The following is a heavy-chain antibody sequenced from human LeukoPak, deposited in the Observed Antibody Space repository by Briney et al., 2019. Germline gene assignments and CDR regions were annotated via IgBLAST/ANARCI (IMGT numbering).Heavy chain of an antibody. V-gene: IGHV1-2*02. CDR1: GYTFTGYY. D-gene: IGHD3-16*02. J-gene: IGHJ4*02. CDR3: ARGSSNSIMITFGGVIVPFDY. Sequence: ASVKVSCKASGYTFTGYYMHWVRQAPGQGLEWMGWINPNSGGTNYAQKFQGRVTMTRDTSISTACMELSRLRSDDTAVYYCARGSSNSIMITFGGVIVPFDYWGQGTLVTVSS. CDR2: INPNSGGT.